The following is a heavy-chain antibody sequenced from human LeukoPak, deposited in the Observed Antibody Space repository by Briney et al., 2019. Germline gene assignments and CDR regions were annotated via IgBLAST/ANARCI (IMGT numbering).Heavy chain of an antibody. J-gene: IGHJ4*02. CDR3: AKGILGATDY. V-gene: IGHV3-74*01. CDR2: MNTDGRDT. Sequence: GGSLRLSCAASGFTFSSSWMHWVRQAPGRGLVWVSRMNTDGRDTTYADSVKGRFTISRDNAKNTLYLQMNSLRAEDTAVYYCAKGILGATDYWGQGTLVTVSP. D-gene: IGHD1-26*01. CDR1: GFTFSSSW.